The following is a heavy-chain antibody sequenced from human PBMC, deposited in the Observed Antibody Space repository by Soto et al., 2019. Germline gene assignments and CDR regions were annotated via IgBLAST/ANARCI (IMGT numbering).Heavy chain of an antibody. CDR1: GGTFSSYA. Sequence: QVQLVQSGAAVKKPGSSVKVSCKASGGTFSSYAISWVRQAPGQGLEWMGGIIPIFGTANYAQKFQGRVTITADESTSTAYMELSSLRSEDTAVYYCAIAVAAPGKYYYYYGMDVWGQGTTVTVSS. J-gene: IGHJ6*02. V-gene: IGHV1-69*12. CDR2: IIPIFGTA. D-gene: IGHD6-19*01. CDR3: AIAVAAPGKYYYYYGMDV.